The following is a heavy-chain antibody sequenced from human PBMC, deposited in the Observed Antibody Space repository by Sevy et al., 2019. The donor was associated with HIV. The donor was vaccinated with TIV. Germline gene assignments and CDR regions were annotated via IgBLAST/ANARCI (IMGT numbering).Heavy chain of an antibody. CDR2: ISGSGGST. Sequence: GGSLRLSCAASGFIFRSYVMSWVRQAPGKGLEWVSTISGSGGSTYYANSVKGRFTISRDNAKNSLYLQMNSLRADDTAVYYCARAEQVTMLVVFGGLYFDSWGQGTLVTVSS. J-gene: IGHJ4*02. D-gene: IGHD3-22*01. CDR1: GFIFRSYV. CDR3: ARAEQVTMLVVFGGLYFDS. V-gene: IGHV3-23*01.